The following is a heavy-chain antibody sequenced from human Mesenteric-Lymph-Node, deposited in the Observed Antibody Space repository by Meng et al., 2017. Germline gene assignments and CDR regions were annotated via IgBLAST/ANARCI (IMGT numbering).Heavy chain of an antibody. CDR2: IIPIFGTA. Sequence: GQLVQIGAEVKQQWPSVRYPHKASGGSLRGYTISWLRKAPGQGLGWMGGIIPIFGTANYAQKFQGRVTITADESTSTAYMELSSLRSEDTAVYYCARGTGRYGDYPHYWGQGTLVTVSS. V-gene: IGHV1-69*01. J-gene: IGHJ4*02. CDR3: ARGTGRYGDYPHY. D-gene: IGHD4-17*01. CDR1: GGSLRGYT.